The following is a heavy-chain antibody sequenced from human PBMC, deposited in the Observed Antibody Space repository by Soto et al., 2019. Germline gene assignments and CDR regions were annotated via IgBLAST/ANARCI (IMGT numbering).Heavy chain of an antibody. CDR1: GYIFTNSG. Sequence: QVQLVQSGAEVKKPGASVKVSCKSSGYIFTNSGFSWVRQAPGQGLEWMGWISACNGHTRFAQKFQGRVTMTTDTSTSTAYMELTSLKSDDTAVYYCARDRRDLLRGPDFDFWGQGTLITVSS. CDR2: ISACNGHT. V-gene: IGHV1-18*01. J-gene: IGHJ4*02. CDR3: ARDRRDLLRGPDFDF. D-gene: IGHD2-8*01.